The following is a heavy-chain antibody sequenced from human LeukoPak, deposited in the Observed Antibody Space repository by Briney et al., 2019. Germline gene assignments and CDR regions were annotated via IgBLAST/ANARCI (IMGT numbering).Heavy chain of an antibody. J-gene: IGHJ4*02. D-gene: IGHD3-9*01. CDR3: ARVFPGFFNYDILTGFDY. V-gene: IGHV3-48*01. CDR2: ISSSSSTI. CDR1: GFTFSSYS. Sequence: GGSLRLSCAASGFTFSSYSMNWVRQAPGKGLEWVSYISSSSSTIYYADSVKGRFTISRDNAKNSLYLQMNSLRAEDTAVYYCARVFPGFFNYDILTGFDYWGQGTLVTVSS.